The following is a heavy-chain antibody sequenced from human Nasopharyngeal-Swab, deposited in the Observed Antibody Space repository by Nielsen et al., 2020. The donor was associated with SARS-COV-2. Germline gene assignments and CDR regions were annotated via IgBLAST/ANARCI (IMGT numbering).Heavy chain of an antibody. Sequence: KVSCKGSGYSFTSYWIGWVRQMPGKGLEWMGIIYPGDSDTRYSPSFQGQVTISADKSISTAYLQWSSLKASDTAMYYCARLYGSGKFYYYYYMDVWGKGTTVTVSS. CDR1: GYSFTSYW. J-gene: IGHJ6*03. CDR2: IYPGDSDT. D-gene: IGHD3-10*01. V-gene: IGHV5-51*01. CDR3: ARLYGSGKFYYYYYMDV.